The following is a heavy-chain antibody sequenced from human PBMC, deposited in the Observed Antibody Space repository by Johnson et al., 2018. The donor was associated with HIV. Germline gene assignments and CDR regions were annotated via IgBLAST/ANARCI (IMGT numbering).Heavy chain of an antibody. CDR2: ISYDGSNK. CDR1: GFTFSSSY. CDR3: ARDGEYWSGGSCSDAFDI. J-gene: IGHJ3*02. D-gene: IGHD2-15*01. V-gene: IGHV3-30*19. Sequence: QVQLVESGGGVVRPGGSLRLSCAASGFTFSSSYMSWVRQAPGKGLEWVSVISYDGSNKYYADSVKGRFPITRDNSKNTLYLQRNSLRAEDTALSYCARDGEYWSGGSCSDAFDIWGQGTMVTVSS.